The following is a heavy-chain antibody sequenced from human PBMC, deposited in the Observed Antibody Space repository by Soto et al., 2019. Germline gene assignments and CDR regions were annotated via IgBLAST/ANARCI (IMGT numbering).Heavy chain of an antibody. Sequence: ASVKVSCKASGYTFTDYYLYWVRQAPGQGLEWMGWINPNSGATNYAQKFQGRVTMTRDTSTSTAYMHLSRLRSDDTAVYYCARVGLLVGAWYFFDYWGQGTLVTVSS. J-gene: IGHJ4*02. CDR1: GYTFTDYY. D-gene: IGHD1-26*01. CDR2: INPNSGAT. V-gene: IGHV1-2*02. CDR3: ARVGLLVGAWYFFDY.